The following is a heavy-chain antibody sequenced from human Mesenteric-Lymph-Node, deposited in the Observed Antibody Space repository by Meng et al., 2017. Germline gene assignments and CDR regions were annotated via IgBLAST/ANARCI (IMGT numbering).Heavy chain of an antibody. CDR1: GFTFSNSW. CDR3: TRDLIGDYGEHFDY. V-gene: IGHV3-74*01. D-gene: IGHD4-17*01. J-gene: IGHJ4*02. CDR2: INSDGSST. Sequence: EVQLVESGGNLVQPGESLRRSCAASGFTFSNSWNHWVRQSPGKGLGGVSRINSDGSSTNYADSVKGRFTISVDNADNTLYLQMNSLRAEDTAVYYCTRDLIGDYGEHFDYWGQGTLVTVSS.